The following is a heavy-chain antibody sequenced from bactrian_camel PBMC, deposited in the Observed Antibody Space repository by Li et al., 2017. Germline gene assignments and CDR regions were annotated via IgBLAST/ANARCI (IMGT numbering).Heavy chain of an antibody. J-gene: IGHJ6*01. D-gene: IGHD6*01. CDR1: QDFNS. CDR2: IYFGPSIHIPGIST. Sequence: HVQLVESGGGSVQAGGSLRRSCTYPQDFNSMGWFRKAPRKQREGVAAIYFGPSIHIPGISTYYADSVKGRFTLSRDSAKNTLHVQLNSLKTEDTAMYYCAASYGGAWYLMSHFRYWGQGTQVTVS. CDR3: AASYGGAWYLMSHFRY. V-gene: IGHV3S54*01.